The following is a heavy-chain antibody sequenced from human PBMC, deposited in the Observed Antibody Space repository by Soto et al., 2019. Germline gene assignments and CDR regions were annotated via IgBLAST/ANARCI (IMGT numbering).Heavy chain of an antibody. Sequence: QVQLVESGGGVVQPGRSLTLSCAASGFTFNNYGMHWVRQAPGKGLEWVAMLLHDGTIAYYGDSVRGRFTVSRDESKNTHYLQMNSLRPEDTVVYYCARDWGSSGWFNWFDSWGQGTVVTVSS. J-gene: IGHJ5*01. D-gene: IGHD6-19*01. V-gene: IGHV3-30*03. CDR2: LLHDGTIA. CDR3: ARDWGSSGWFNWFDS. CDR1: GFTFNNYG.